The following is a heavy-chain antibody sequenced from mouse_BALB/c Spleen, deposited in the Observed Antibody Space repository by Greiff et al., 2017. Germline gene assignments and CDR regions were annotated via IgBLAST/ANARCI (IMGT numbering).Heavy chain of an antibody. J-gene: IGHJ1*01. CDR3: AKMGDYGRYFDV. Sequence: EVQGVESGGGLVQPGGSRKLSCAASGFTFSSFGMHWVRQAPEKGLEWVAYISSGSSTIYYADTVKGRFTISRDNPKNTLFLQMTSLRSEDTAMYYCAKMGDYGRYFDVWGAGTTVTVSS. V-gene: IGHV5-17*02. CDR1: GFTFSSFG. CDR2: ISSGSSTI. D-gene: IGHD2-4*01.